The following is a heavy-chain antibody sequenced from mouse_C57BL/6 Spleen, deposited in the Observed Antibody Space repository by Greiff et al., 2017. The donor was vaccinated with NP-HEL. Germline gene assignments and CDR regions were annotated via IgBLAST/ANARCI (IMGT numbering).Heavy chain of an antibody. CDR2: ISSGSSTI. V-gene: IGHV5-17*01. CDR3: ARSDGYYHGYAMDY. CDR1: GFTFSDYG. D-gene: IGHD2-3*01. J-gene: IGHJ4*01. Sequence: VQLKESGGGLVKPGGSLKLSCAASGFTFSDYGMHWVRQAPEKGLEWVAYISSGSSTIYYADTVKGRFTISRDNAKNTLFLQMPSLKSEDMAMYDSARSDGYYHGYAMDYWGQGTTVTVSS.